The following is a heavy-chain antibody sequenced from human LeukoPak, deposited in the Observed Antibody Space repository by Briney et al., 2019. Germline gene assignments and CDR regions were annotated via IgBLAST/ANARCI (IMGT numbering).Heavy chain of an antibody. CDR1: GFTFSDYW. J-gene: IGHJ6*02. Sequence: GGSLRLSCAASGFTFSDYWMSWVRQAPGKGLEWVANIKQDGSEKFYVDSVKGRFTVSRDNAKNSLYLQMNSLRAEDTAVYYCVRVNGMDVWGQGTTVTVSS. CDR3: VRVNGMDV. CDR2: IKQDGSEK. V-gene: IGHV3-7*01.